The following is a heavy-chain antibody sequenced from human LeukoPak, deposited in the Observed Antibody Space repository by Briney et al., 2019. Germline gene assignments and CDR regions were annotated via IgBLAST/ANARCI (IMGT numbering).Heavy chain of an antibody. J-gene: IGHJ6*03. D-gene: IGHD2-15*01. CDR1: GYIFTSCG. Sequence: ASVKVSCKASGYIFTSCGISWVRQAPGQGLEWVGWISGYNDNTNYAQNFQGRVTMTTDTSTKTAYMELRTLTSDDTAVYYCARAIQRFCSGGSCYSFSYYYMDVWGKGTTVTVSS. CDR2: ISGYNDNT. CDR3: ARAIQRFCSGGSCYSFSYYYMDV. V-gene: IGHV1-18*01.